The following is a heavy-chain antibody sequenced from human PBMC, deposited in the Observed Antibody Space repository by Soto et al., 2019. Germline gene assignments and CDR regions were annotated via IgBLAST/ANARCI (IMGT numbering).Heavy chain of an antibody. J-gene: IGHJ4*02. Sequence: VSLRLSCAASGFTVSSNYMSWVRQAPGKGLEWVSVIYSGGSTYYADSVKGRFTISRDNSKNTLYLQMNSLRAEDTAVYYCARTLTYYYDSSGFDYWGQGTLVTVSS. CDR3: ARTLTYYYDSSGFDY. V-gene: IGHV3-53*01. CDR2: IYSGGST. CDR1: GFTVSSNY. D-gene: IGHD3-22*01.